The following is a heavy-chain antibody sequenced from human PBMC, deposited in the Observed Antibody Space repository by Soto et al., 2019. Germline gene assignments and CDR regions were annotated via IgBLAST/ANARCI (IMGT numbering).Heavy chain of an antibody. CDR3: AKGAVAGTPTSYYYYGMDV. D-gene: IGHD6-19*01. Sequence: QVQLLQSGAEVKKPGSSVRVSCEASGGTFRTYAISWVRQAPGQWLEWMGEIIPIFDTVTYAQKFQGRVTITADESTTTVYMDLRSLRSEDTAVYYCAKGAVAGTPTSYYYYGMDVWGQGTTVTVSS. J-gene: IGHJ6*02. CDR2: IIPIFDTV. V-gene: IGHV1-69*12. CDR1: GGTFRTYA.